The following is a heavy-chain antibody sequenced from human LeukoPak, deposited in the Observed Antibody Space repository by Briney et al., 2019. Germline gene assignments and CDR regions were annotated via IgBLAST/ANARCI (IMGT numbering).Heavy chain of an antibody. CDR3: AKEGGIAAADAYYFDY. CDR2: IRYDGSNK. Sequence: GGSLRLSCAASGFTFSSYGMHWVRQAPGKGLEWVAFIRYDGSNKYYADSVKGRFTISRDNSKNTLYLQMNSLRAEDTAVYYCAKEGGIAAADAYYFDYWGQGTLVTVSS. D-gene: IGHD6-13*01. CDR1: GFTFSSYG. V-gene: IGHV3-30*02. J-gene: IGHJ4*02.